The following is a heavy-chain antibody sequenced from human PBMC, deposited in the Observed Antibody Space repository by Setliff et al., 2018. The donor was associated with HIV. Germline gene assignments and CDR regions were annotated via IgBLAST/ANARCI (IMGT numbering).Heavy chain of an antibody. Sequence: GGSLRLSCEPSGLHVRGAWMNWVRQAPGKGLEWVGRVKIDSDGGTYIEYADSVKGRFTISRDDAKNSLYLQMSSLRAEDTAVYYCARDPHEARGYDPTYFDYWGQGTLVTVSS. D-gene: IGHD5-12*01. CDR1: GLHVRGAW. CDR2: VKIDSDGGTYI. V-gene: IGHV3-15*01. CDR3: ARDPHEARGYDPTYFDY. J-gene: IGHJ4*02.